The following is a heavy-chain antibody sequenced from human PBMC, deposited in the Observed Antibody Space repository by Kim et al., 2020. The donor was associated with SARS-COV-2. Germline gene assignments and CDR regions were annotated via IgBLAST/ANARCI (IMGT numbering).Heavy chain of an antibody. CDR3: AKDPQYDILTGYSSSYFDY. D-gene: IGHD3-9*01. CDR2: ISGSGGST. Sequence: GGSLRLSCAASGFTFSSYAMSWVRQAPGKGLEWVSAISGSGGSTYYADSVKGRFTISRDNSKNTLYLQMNSLRAEDTAVYYCAKDPQYDILTGYSSSYFDYWGQGTLVTVSS. V-gene: IGHV3-23*01. CDR1: GFTFSSYA. J-gene: IGHJ4*02.